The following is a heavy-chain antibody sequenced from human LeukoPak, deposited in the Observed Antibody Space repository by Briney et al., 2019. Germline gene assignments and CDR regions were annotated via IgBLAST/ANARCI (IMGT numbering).Heavy chain of an antibody. CDR1: GFTFNTYA. J-gene: IGHJ5*02. V-gene: IGHV3-23*01. Sequence: PGGSLRLSCAASGFTFNTYAMSWVRQAPGKGLEWVSLIIGSGNSIHYADSVKGRFTISRDNFKNTVFLQLNSLRPEDTAVYYCAKHGDNVWGSFRFGLDHWGQGTQVTVSS. CDR3: AKHGDNVWGSFRFGLDH. D-gene: IGHD3-16*02. CDR2: IIGSGNSI.